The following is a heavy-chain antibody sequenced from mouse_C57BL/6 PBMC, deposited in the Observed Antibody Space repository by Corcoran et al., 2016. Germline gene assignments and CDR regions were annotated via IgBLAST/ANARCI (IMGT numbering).Heavy chain of an antibody. Sequence: EVQLQQSGPELVKPGASVKIPCKASGYTFTDYNMDWVKQSHGKSLEWIGDINPNNGGTIYNQKFKGKATLTVDKSSSTAYMELRSLTSEDTAVYYCARTPYYYGSSYVGYFDYWGQGTTLTVSS. CDR2: INPNNGGT. CDR3: ARTPYYYGSSYVGYFDY. V-gene: IGHV1-18*01. CDR1: GYTFTDYN. D-gene: IGHD1-1*01. J-gene: IGHJ2*01.